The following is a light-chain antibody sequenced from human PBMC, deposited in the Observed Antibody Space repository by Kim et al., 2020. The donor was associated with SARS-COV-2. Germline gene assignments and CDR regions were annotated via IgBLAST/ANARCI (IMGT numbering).Light chain of an antibody. V-gene: IGKV3-15*01. Sequence: SPGERATLSCRASQTVSTNLAWYQQKPGQAPRLLMYGASTRATGIPARFSGSGSGTEFTLTISSLQSEDFAVYYCQQYNNWLMYTFGQGTKLEI. CDR2: GAS. CDR1: QTVSTN. J-gene: IGKJ2*01. CDR3: QQYNNWLMYT.